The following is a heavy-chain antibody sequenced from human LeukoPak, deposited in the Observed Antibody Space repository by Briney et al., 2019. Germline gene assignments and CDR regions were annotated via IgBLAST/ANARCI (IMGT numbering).Heavy chain of an antibody. CDR2: IKSETDGGTT. CDR1: GFSFRDAG. J-gene: IGHJ4*02. Sequence: GGSLRLSCAASGFSFRDAGMSWVRQAPGKGLEWVGRIKSETDGGTTDYAAPVRGRFTISRDDSKNTLYLQMNSLKTEDTGLYYCSTDSLVLNYWGQGTLVTVSS. CDR3: STDSLVLNY. D-gene: IGHD3-16*01. V-gene: IGHV3-15*01.